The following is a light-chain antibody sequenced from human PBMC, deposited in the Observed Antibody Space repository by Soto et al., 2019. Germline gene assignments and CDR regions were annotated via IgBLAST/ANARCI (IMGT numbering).Light chain of an antibody. CDR3: LQYGTFPRT. J-gene: IGKJ1*01. V-gene: IGKV3-20*01. CDR2: GAS. Sequence: EIVLTQSPGTLSLSPGERATLSCRASQSVSSSHLAWYQQKPGQAPRLLIFGASSRATGIPDRFSGSGSGTDFTLTISRLEPEDFAVYYCLQYGTFPRTFGQGTKVDIK. CDR1: QSVSSSH.